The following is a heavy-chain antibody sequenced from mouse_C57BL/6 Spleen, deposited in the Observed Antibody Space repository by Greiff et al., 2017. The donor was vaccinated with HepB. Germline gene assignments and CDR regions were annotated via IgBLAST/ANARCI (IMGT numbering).Heavy chain of an antibody. CDR1: GYTFTSYW. Sequence: QVQLQQPGAELVKPGASVKLSCKASGYTFTSYWMQWVKQRPGQGLEWIGEIDPSDSYTNYNQKFKGKATLTVDTSSSTAYMQLSSLTSEDSAVYYCARRAYDGYYPYYCDYWGQGTTLTVSS. V-gene: IGHV1-50*01. D-gene: IGHD2-3*01. CDR2: IDPSDSYT. CDR3: ARRAYDGYYPYYCDY. J-gene: IGHJ2*01.